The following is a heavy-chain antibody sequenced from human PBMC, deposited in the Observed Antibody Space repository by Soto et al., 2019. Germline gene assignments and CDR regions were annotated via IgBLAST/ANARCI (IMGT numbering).Heavy chain of an antibody. CDR1: GFTFDDYA. J-gene: IGHJ4*02. D-gene: IGHD6-19*01. Sequence: HPGGSLRLSCAASGFTFDDYAMHWVRQAPGKGLEWVSGISWNSGSIGYADSVKGRFTISRDNAKNSLYLQMNSLRAEDTALYYCARVSGYSSGWPYDYWGQGTLVTVSS. CDR3: ARVSGYSSGWPYDY. V-gene: IGHV3-9*01. CDR2: ISWNSGSI.